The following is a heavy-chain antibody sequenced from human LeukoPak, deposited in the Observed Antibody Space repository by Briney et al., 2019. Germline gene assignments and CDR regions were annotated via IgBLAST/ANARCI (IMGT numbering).Heavy chain of an antibody. J-gene: IGHJ4*01. CDR2: IIPILGTA. V-gene: IGHV1-69*10. D-gene: IGHD6-13*01. Sequence: ASVKVTCKASGGTFISYAISWVRQAPGQGLEWMGGIIPILGTANYAPKFQGRVTITADKSTSTAYMELSSLRSQDTAVYYCARSGQHLVRGAVDYWGQGTLVTVSS. CDR1: GGTFISYA. CDR3: ARSGQHLVRGAVDY.